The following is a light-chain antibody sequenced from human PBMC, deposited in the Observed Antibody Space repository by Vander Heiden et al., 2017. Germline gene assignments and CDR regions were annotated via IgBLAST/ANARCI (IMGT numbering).Light chain of an antibody. J-gene: IGLJ2*01. CDR1: SSNIGAGYD. CDR3: QSYDSSLSGWV. Sequence: QSVLPQPPSVSAAPGHSVTITCTGSSSNIGAGYDVHWYQQLPGTAPKLLIYGSSNRPSGVPDRFSGSKSGTSASLAITGLQAEDEADYYCQSYDSSLSGWVFGGGTKLTVL. CDR2: GSS. V-gene: IGLV1-40*01.